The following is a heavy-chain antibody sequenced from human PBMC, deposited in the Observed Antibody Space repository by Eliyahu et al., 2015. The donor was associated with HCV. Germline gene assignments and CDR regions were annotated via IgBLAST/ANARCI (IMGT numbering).Heavy chain of an antibody. Sequence: QAQLVQSGAEVKKPGASVKVSCKTSGYIFTGYNMHWVRQAPGQGLEWMGXINPNSGSTKYTRNLQGRVTMTTNTSISTAYMELRGLQSDDTAVYYCARDAAYSDLDYWGQGTLVSVSS. V-gene: IGHV1-2*06. D-gene: IGHD4-11*01. CDR2: INPNSGST. CDR1: GYIFTGYN. J-gene: IGHJ4*02. CDR3: ARDAAYSDLDY.